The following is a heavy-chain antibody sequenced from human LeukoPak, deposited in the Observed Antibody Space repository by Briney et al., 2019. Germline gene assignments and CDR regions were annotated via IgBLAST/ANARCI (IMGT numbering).Heavy chain of an antibody. CDR1: GGSLSSYY. CDR2: IYYSGST. V-gene: IGHV4-59*01. Sequence: SETLSLTCTVSGGSLSSYYWSWIRQPPGKGLEWIGYIYYSGSTNYNPSLKSRVTISVDTSKNQFSLKLSSVTAADTAVYYCARDRSGVTPYYFDYWGQGTLVTVSS. CDR3: ARDRSGVTPYYFDY. D-gene: IGHD4-23*01. J-gene: IGHJ4*02.